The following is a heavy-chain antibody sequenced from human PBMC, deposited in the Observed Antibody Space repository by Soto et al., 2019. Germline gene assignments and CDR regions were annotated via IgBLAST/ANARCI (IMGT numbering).Heavy chain of an antibody. V-gene: IGHV1-58*01. CDR3: AAEGAPWSGYSGFDP. J-gene: IGHJ5*02. Sequence: GASVEVCCQASGVTFASSAVHGVRHARGQRLEWIGWIVVGSGNTNYAQKFQERVTITRDMSTSTAYMELSSLRSEDTAVYYCAAEGAPWSGYSGFDPCGQGTLVTVSS. CDR1: GVTFASSA. D-gene: IGHD3-3*01. CDR2: IVVGSGNT.